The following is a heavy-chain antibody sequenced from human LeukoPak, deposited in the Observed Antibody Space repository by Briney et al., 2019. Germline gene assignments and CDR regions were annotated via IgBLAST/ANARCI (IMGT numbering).Heavy chain of an antibody. J-gene: IGHJ4*02. Sequence: SETLSLTCTVSGGSISSHYWGWIRQPPGKGLEWIGYIYYSGSTNYNPSLKSRVTISVDTSKNQFSLKLSSVTAADTAVYYCAREPDYWGQGTLVTVSS. CDR2: IYYSGST. CDR1: GGSISSHY. CDR3: AREPDY. V-gene: IGHV4-59*11.